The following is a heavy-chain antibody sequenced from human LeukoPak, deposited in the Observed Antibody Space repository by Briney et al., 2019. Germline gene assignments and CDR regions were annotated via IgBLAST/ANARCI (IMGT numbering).Heavy chain of an antibody. D-gene: IGHD1-26*01. CDR2: IYTSGST. Sequence: SGTLSLTCTVSGGSISSYYWSWIRQPAGKGLEWIGRIYTSGSTNYNASLKSRVSMSVDTSKNQFSLKLSSVTAADTAVFYCARENSGSYREFDYWGQGTLVTVSS. CDR3: ARENSGSYREFDY. V-gene: IGHV4-4*07. J-gene: IGHJ4*02. CDR1: GGSISSYY.